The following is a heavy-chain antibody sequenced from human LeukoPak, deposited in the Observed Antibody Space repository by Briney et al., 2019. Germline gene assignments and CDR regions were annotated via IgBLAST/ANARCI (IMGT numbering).Heavy chain of an antibody. CDR3: AFGRYDFWSDQYYFDY. J-gene: IGHJ4*02. CDR1: GGSISSSSYY. D-gene: IGHD3-3*01. Sequence: PSETLSLTCTVSGGSISSSSYYWGWIRQPPGKGLEWIGSIYYSGSTYYNPSLKSRVTISVDTSENQFSLKLSSVTAADTAVYYCAFGRYDFWSDQYYFDYWGQGTLVTVSS. V-gene: IGHV4-39*01. CDR2: IYYSGST.